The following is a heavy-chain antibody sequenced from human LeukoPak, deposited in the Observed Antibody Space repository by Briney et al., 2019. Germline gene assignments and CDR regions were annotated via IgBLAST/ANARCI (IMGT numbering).Heavy chain of an antibody. V-gene: IGHV3-33*01. CDR2: IWYDGSNK. D-gene: IGHD4-17*01. CDR3: ARDDYGDHIFDY. CDR1: GFTFSSYG. J-gene: IGHJ4*02. Sequence: PGGSLRLSCAASGFTFSSYGMHWVRQAPGKGLEWVAVIWYDGSNKYYADSVKGRFTISRDNSKNTLYLQTNSLRAEDTAVYYCARDDYGDHIFDYWGQGTLVTVSS.